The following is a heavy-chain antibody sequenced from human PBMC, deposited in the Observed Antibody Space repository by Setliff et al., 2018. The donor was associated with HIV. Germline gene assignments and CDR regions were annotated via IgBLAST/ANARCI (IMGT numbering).Heavy chain of an antibody. D-gene: IGHD3-22*01. V-gene: IGHV3-49*04. Sequence: SLRLSCTASGFTFGDYAMTWVRQAPGKGLEWVGFIRSKAYGGTTEYAASVKGRFTISREDSKSIAYLQMNSLKTEDTAVYYCTRAVYYYDSSGYHYYFDSWGQGTLVTVS. J-gene: IGHJ4*02. CDR2: IRSKAYGGTT. CDR3: TRAVYYYDSSGYHYYFDS. CDR1: GFTFGDYA.